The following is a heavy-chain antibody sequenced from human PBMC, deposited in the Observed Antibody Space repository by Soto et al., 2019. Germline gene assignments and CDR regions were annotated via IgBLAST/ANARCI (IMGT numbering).Heavy chain of an antibody. CDR3: ATLIPSEGP. CDR2: ISGVGIST. D-gene: IGHD2-21*01. J-gene: IGHJ5*02. CDR1: GLTFSKYW. Sequence: PGGSLRLSFAASGLTFSKYWVHWVRPAPGKGPGWVALISGVGISTDYADSVEGRFTVSRDNAQNTVYLQMSSLRAEDTAVYYCATLIPSEGPWGQGRMVSVSS. V-gene: IGHV3-74*01.